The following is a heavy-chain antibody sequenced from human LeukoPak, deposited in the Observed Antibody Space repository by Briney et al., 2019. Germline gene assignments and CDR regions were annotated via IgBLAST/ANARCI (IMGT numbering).Heavy chain of an antibody. CDR1: GFTFSSYS. CDR2: ISSSTSYI. CDR3: ARYGGLDAFDI. V-gene: IGHV3-21*06. Sequence: GGSLRLSCAASGFTFSSYSMNWVRQAPGKGLEWVSSISSSTSYIYYADSVKGRFIISRDNAKNLLYLQMNSLRAEDTAVYYCARYGGLDAFDIWGQGTMVTVSS. J-gene: IGHJ3*02. D-gene: IGHD4-23*01.